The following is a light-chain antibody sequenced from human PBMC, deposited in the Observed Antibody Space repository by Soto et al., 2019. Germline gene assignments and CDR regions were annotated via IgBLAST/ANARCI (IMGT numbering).Light chain of an antibody. Sequence: EIVLTQSPGTLSLSPGERATLSCRASQSVSSSYLAWYQQKPGQAPRLLIYGASSRATGIPDRFSGRGSGTDIALTISSLEVEDFAVYYCQQYGSSPPYTFGQGTKLEIK. V-gene: IGKV3-20*01. CDR3: QQYGSSPPYT. J-gene: IGKJ2*01. CDR2: GAS. CDR1: QSVSSSY.